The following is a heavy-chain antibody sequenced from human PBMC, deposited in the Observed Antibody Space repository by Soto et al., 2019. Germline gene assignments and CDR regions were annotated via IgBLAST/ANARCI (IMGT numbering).Heavy chain of an antibody. J-gene: IGHJ6*02. D-gene: IGHD6-19*01. CDR1: GFTFSSYA. V-gene: IGHV3-23*01. Sequence: PGGSLRLSCAASGFTFSSYAMSWVRQAPGKGLEWVSAISGSGGSTYYADSVKGRFTISRDNSKNTLYLQMNSLRAEDTAVYYCAKLAVALFYYYYGMDVWGQGTTVTVSS. CDR2: ISGSGGST. CDR3: AKLAVALFYYYYGMDV.